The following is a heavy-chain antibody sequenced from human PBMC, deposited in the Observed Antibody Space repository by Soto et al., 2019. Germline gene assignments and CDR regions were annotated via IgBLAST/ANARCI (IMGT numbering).Heavy chain of an antibody. CDR3: GTGGSRGLLDF. J-gene: IGHJ4*01. Sequence: ASVKVSCKISGYTLTEISMHWVRQPPGKGLEWMGGLDPEDGETIYAQNFQGRVTVTEDTSTDTAYMELSSLRYDDTAVYYCGTGGSRGLLDFWGQGSLVTVSS. V-gene: IGHV1-24*01. CDR2: LDPEDGET. D-gene: IGHD2-15*01. CDR1: GYTLTEIS.